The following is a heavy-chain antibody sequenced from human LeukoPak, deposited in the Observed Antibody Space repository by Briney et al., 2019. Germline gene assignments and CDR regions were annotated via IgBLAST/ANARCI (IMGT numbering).Heavy chain of an antibody. D-gene: IGHD3-22*01. CDR2: INHSGST. Sequence: SETLSLTCAVYGGSFSGYYWSWIRQPPGKGLEWIGEINHSGSTNYNPSLKSRVTISVDTSKNQFSLKLSSVTAADTAVYYCARRRLRITMIVVVIKGAFDIWGQGTMVTVSS. V-gene: IGHV4-34*01. CDR3: ARRRLRITMIVVVIKGAFDI. J-gene: IGHJ3*02. CDR1: GGSFSGYY.